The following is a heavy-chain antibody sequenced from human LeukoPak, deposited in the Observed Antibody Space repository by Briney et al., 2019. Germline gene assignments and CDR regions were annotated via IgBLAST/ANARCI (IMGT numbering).Heavy chain of an antibody. V-gene: IGHV4-61*02. D-gene: IGHD3-22*01. Sequence: SETLSLTCTVSGGSISSGSYYWSWIRQPAGKGLEWIGRIYTSGSTNYNPSLKSRVTISVDTSKNQFSLKLSSVTAADTAVYYCARRTVLPDYYDSRGRNWFDPWGQGTLVTVSS. CDR3: ARRTVLPDYYDSRGRNWFDP. J-gene: IGHJ5*02. CDR2: IYTSGST. CDR1: GGSISSGSYY.